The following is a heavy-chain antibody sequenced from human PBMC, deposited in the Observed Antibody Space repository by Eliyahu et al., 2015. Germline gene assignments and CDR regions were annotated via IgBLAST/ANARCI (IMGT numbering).Heavy chain of an antibody. V-gene: IGHV3-21*01. J-gene: IGHJ4*02. Sequence: NWVRQAPGKGLEWVSSISSSSSYIYYADSVKGRFTISRDNAKNSLYLQMNSLRAEDTAVYYCARDWHCSGGSCYDDGTLDYWGQGTLVTVSS. CDR2: ISSSSSYI. D-gene: IGHD2-15*01. CDR3: ARDWHCSGGSCYDDGTLDY.